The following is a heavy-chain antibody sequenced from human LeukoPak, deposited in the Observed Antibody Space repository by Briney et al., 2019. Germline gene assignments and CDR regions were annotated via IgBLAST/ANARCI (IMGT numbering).Heavy chain of an antibody. J-gene: IGHJ4*02. CDR3: AREGYYDSSGSNREGFDY. V-gene: IGHV1-46*01. D-gene: IGHD3-22*01. CDR1: GYTFTSYY. Sequence: ASVKVSCKASGYTFTSYYIHWVRQAPGQGHEWMGIINPRGGITSYAQKFQGRVTMTRDTSTSTVYMDLSSLRSEDTAVYYCAREGYYDSSGSNREGFDYWGQGTLVTVSS. CDR2: INPRGGIT.